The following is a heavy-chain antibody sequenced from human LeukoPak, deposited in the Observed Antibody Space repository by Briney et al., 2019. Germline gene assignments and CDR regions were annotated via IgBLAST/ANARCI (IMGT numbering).Heavy chain of an antibody. CDR2: INHSGSH. D-gene: IGHD1-26*01. V-gene: IGHV4-34*01. CDR3: ARSIVGPGTSYFDQ. Sequence: SETLSLTCAVSGGSFSDDYWNWIRQPPGKGLEWLGEINHSGSHEFNPSLKSRLTMSVDTSTNPFSLHLTSVTAADTAIYYCARSIVGPGTSYFDQWGQGTLVAVSS. CDR1: GGSFSDDY. J-gene: IGHJ4*02.